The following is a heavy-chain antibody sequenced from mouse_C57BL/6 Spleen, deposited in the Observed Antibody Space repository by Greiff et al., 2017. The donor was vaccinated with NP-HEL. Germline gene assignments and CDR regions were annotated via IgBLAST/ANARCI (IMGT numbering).Heavy chain of an antibody. CDR2: IYPSDSET. Sequence: QVQLQQPGAELVRPGSSVKLSCKASGYTFTSYWMDWVKQRPGQGLEWIGNIYPSDSETHYNQKFKDKATLTVDKSSSTAYMQLSSLTSEDSAVYYGARRGIYDGYYWFAYWGQGTLVTVSA. CDR3: ARRGIYDGYYWFAY. D-gene: IGHD2-3*01. CDR1: GYTFTSYW. V-gene: IGHV1-61*01. J-gene: IGHJ3*01.